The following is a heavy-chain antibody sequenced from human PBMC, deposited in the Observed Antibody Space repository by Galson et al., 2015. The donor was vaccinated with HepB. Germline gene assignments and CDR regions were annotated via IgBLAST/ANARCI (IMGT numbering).Heavy chain of an antibody. CDR3: AREDYDFPWAPLFDP. V-gene: IGHV3-48*01. CDR1: GFTFSSYS. J-gene: IGHJ5*02. CDR2: ISSSSSTI. Sequence: SLRLSCAASGFTFSSYSMNWVRQAPGKGLEWVSYISSSSSTIYYADSVKGRFTISRDNAKNSLYLQMNSLRAEDTAVYYCAREDYDFPWAPLFDPWGQGTLVTVSS. D-gene: IGHD3-3*01.